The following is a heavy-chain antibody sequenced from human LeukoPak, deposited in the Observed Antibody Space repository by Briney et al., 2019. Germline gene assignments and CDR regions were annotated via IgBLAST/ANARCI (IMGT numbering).Heavy chain of an antibody. J-gene: IGHJ3*02. Sequence: SETLSLTCTVSGGSISSYYWSRIRQPAGKGLEWIGRIYTSGSTNYNPSLKSRVTMSVDTSKNQFSLKLSSVTAADTAVYYCARDLQIAVAGTGPFDIWGQGTMVTVSS. CDR1: GGSISSYY. V-gene: IGHV4-4*07. CDR2: IYTSGST. D-gene: IGHD6-19*01. CDR3: ARDLQIAVAGTGPFDI.